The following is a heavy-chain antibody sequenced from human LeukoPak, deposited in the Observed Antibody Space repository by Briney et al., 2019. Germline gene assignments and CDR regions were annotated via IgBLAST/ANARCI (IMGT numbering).Heavy chain of an antibody. V-gene: IGHV1-24*01. CDR1: GYTLTELS. D-gene: IGHD3-10*01. CDR2: FDPEDGET. J-gene: IGHJ6*03. Sequence: ASVKVSCKVSGYTLTELSMHWVRQAPGKGLEWMGGFDPEDGETIYAQKFQGRVTMTEDTSTDTAYMELSSLRSEDTAVHYCATGGSGTYFHYYYYYMAVWGKGTTVTVSS. CDR3: ATGGSGTYFHYYYYYMAV.